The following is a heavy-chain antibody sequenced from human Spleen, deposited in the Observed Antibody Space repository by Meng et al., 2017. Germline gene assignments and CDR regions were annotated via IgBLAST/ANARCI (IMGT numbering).Heavy chain of an antibody. V-gene: IGHV1-69*05. CDR1: GGTFNSYA. J-gene: IGHJ3*02. D-gene: IGHD5-12*01. CDR3: ARAAGYRGAFDI. CDR2: IIPIFGTA. Sequence: SVKVSCKASGGTFNSYAISWVRQAPGHGLEWMGGIIPIFGTANYAQKFQGRVTMTRDTSTSTVYMELRSLRSEDTAVYYCARAAGYRGAFDIWGQGTMVTVSS.